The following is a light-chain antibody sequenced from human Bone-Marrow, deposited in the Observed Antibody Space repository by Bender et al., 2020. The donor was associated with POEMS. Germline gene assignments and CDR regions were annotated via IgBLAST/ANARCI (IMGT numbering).Light chain of an antibody. CDR2: RTN. CDR1: ISNIRDNY. J-gene: IGLJ3*02. CDR3: QSYDNSLGGWV. Sequence: QSVLTQPPSESGTPGQRVTISCSGSISNIRDNYVNWYQQLPGSAPKLLLYRTNQRPSGVPDRFSGSKSGTSASLAITGLQAEDEGDYYCQSYDNSLGGWVFGGGTKLTVL. V-gene: IGLV1-47*01.